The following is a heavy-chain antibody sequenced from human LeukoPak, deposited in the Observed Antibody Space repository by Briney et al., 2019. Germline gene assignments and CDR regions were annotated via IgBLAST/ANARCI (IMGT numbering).Heavy chain of an antibody. Sequence: SETLSLTCTVSNGSISSYYWSWIRQPAGKGLEWIGRIHASGSTNYNPSLKSRVTMSVDTPKNQFSLKLSSVTAADTAIYFCARGDPALAGAWGWFDPWGQGTLVTVSS. CDR2: IHASGST. CDR3: ARGDPALAGAWGWFDP. D-gene: IGHD6-19*01. V-gene: IGHV4-4*07. J-gene: IGHJ5*02. CDR1: NGSISSYY.